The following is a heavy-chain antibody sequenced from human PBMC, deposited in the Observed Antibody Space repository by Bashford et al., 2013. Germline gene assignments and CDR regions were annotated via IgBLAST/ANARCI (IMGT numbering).Heavy chain of an antibody. V-gene: IGHV1-18*01. Sequence: VASVKVSCKASGYTFISYGISWVRQAPGQGLEWMGWINAFNGHTEYARKIQGRVTMTTDTSTSTAYMELRSLRSDDTAVYFCARDKDTDRPNGFDYWGQGTLVTVSS. CDR3: ARDKDTDRPNGFDY. J-gene: IGHJ4*02. CDR1: GYTFISYG. CDR2: INAFNGHT.